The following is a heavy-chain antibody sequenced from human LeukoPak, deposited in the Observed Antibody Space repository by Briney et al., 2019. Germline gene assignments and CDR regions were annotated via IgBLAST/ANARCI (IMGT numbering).Heavy chain of an antibody. Sequence: GGSLRLSCAAYGFPFSDYYMTWIRQAPGKGLEWVSCISTSGRTIYYADSVKGRFTISRENAQNSLYLQMNSLRVEDTAVYYCARSVLRYFDDDAFDIWGQGTMVTVSS. D-gene: IGHD3-9*01. CDR2: ISTSGRTI. V-gene: IGHV3-11*04. CDR3: ARSVLRYFDDDAFDI. J-gene: IGHJ3*02. CDR1: GFPFSDYY.